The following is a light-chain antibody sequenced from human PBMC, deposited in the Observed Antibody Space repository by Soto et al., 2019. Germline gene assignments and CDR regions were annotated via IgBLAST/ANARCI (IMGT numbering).Light chain of an antibody. J-gene: IGKJ1*01. Sequence: GVTQSLATLSVPLGVRASLSCRASQSGSSIFAWYQQTPGQAPRLLIYGASTRATGIPARFSGSGSGTDFTLTISMLEPEDFAVYCCQQYGSSPRTFGQGTKVDIK. CDR2: GAS. CDR1: QSGSSI. CDR3: QQYGSSPRT. V-gene: IGKV3-15*01.